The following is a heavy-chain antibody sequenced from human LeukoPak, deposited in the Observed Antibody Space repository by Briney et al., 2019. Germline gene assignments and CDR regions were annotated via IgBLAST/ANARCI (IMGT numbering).Heavy chain of an antibody. Sequence: SVKVSCKASGGTFSSYAISWVRQAPGQGLGWMGGIIPIFGTANYAQKLQGRVTTTTDTSTSTAYMELRSLRSDDTAVYYCARVAFYGDYRAFDIWGQGTMVTVSS. J-gene: IGHJ3*02. CDR3: ARVAFYGDYRAFDI. CDR1: GGTFSSYA. D-gene: IGHD4-17*01. CDR2: IIPIFGTA. V-gene: IGHV1-69*05.